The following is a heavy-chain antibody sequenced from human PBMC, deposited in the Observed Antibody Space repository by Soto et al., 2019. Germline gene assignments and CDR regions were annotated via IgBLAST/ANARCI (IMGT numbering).Heavy chain of an antibody. V-gene: IGHV3-74*01. CDR3: GRGGSDSPMAPGY. D-gene: IGHD5-18*01. CDR1: GFTFTNYR. CDR2: INSDGTRI. Sequence: PGGSLRLSCAASGFTFTNYRIHWVRRAPGKGLVWVARINSDGTRINYADTVKGRFTISRDNAKNTVFLQMNSLRDEDSAVFYCGRGGSDSPMAPGYWGQGTLVTVSS. J-gene: IGHJ4*02.